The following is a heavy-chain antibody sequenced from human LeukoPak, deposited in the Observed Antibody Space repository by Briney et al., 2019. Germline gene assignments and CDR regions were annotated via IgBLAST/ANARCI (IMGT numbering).Heavy chain of an antibody. J-gene: IGHJ4*02. D-gene: IGHD1-1*01. Sequence: PGRSLRLSCAASGFTFSSDAMHWVRQAPGKGLEWVAIILSDGSKTYYPDSVRGRFTISRDNSKNTLYLQMNSLRDEDTAVYYCVEDRAGHWTFDYWGQGTLVTVTS. CDR3: VEDRAGHWTFDY. CDR1: GFTFSSDA. V-gene: IGHV3-30*02. CDR2: ILSDGSKT.